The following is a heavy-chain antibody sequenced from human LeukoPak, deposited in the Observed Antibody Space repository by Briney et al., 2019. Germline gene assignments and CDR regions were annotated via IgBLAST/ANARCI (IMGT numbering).Heavy chain of an antibody. CDR2: IIPMFGTT. V-gene: IGHV1-69*05. Sequence: SVKVSCKASGGTFSNYAISWVRQAPGQGLEWMGRIIPMFGTTNYAQKFQGRVTITTDESTSTAYMEVSSLRIEDTAVYYCASVTVTTWAPDGHMDVWGKGTTVTVS. CDR3: ASVTVTTWAPDGHMDV. J-gene: IGHJ6*03. CDR1: GGTFSNYA. D-gene: IGHD4-11*01.